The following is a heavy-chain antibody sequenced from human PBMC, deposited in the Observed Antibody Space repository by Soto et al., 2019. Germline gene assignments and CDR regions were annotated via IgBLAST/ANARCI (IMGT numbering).Heavy chain of an antibody. Sequence: ASVKVSCKASGGTFSSYAISWVRQAPGQGLEWMGGIIPIFGTANYAQKFQGRVTITADESTSTAYMELSSLRSEDTAVYYCARQLTGESHAFDIWGQGTMVTVSS. CDR3: ARQLTGESHAFDI. V-gene: IGHV1-69*13. CDR2: IIPIFGTA. J-gene: IGHJ3*02. D-gene: IGHD7-27*01. CDR1: GGTFSSYA.